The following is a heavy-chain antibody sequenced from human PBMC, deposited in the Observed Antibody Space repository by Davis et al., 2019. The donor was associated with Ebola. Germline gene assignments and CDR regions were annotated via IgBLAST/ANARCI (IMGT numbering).Heavy chain of an antibody. CDR2: INYSGRT. J-gene: IGHJ6*04. CDR3: ARRGNGLYGMDV. V-gene: IGHV4-39*01. Sequence: MPSETLSLTCTVSGGSMSSSGYYWGWIRRPPGKGLEWIGSINYSGRTYYNPSLKSRVTISVDTSKNQFSLKLSSATAADTAVYYCARRGNGLYGMDVWGKGTTVTVSS. CDR1: GGSMSSSGYY. D-gene: IGHD4-17*01.